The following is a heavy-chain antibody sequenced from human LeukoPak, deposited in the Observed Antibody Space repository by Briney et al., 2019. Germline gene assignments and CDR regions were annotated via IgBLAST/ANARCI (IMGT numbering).Heavy chain of an antibody. J-gene: IGHJ4*02. CDR2: INWIGGST. D-gene: IGHD3-10*01. Sequence: GGSLRLSCAASGFTFSSYSMNWVRQVPGKGLEWVAGINWIGGSTGYADSVKGRFTISRDNAKNSLDLQMNSLRVEDTGIYYCVKVAKYYYGSETYYFFEHWGQGTPVTASS. V-gene: IGHV3-20*04. CDR1: GFTFSSYS. CDR3: VKVAKYYYGSETYYFFEH.